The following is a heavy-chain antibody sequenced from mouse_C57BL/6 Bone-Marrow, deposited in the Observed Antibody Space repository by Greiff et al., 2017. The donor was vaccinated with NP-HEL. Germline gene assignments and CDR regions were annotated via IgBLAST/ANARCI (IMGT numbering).Heavy chain of an antibody. Sequence: VQLKESGGGLVKPGGSLKLSCAASGFTFSDYGMHWVRQAPEKGLEWVAYISSGSSTIYYADTVKGRFTISRDNAKNTLFLQMTSLRSEDTAMYYCARSTTVVADFDYWGQGTTLTVSS. V-gene: IGHV5-17*01. CDR2: ISSGSSTI. CDR3: ARSTTVVADFDY. D-gene: IGHD1-1*01. CDR1: GFTFSDYG. J-gene: IGHJ2*01.